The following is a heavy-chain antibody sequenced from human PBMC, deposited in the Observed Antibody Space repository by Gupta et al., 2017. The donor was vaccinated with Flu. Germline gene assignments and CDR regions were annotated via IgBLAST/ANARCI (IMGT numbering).Heavy chain of an antibody. V-gene: IGHV3-48*01. CDR1: GFTFRSYS. Sequence: EVRLVESGGGLVQPGGSLRLSCAASGFTFRSYSMTWVRQAPGKGLEWLSYISSTGDFISYADSVKGRFTISRDNAKNSLYLQMDSLRGEETAVYYCARDYFFGSNSRAIDYWGQGTLVAVSS. J-gene: IGHJ4*02. CDR3: ARDYFFGSNSRAIDY. CDR2: ISSTGDFI. D-gene: IGHD4-4*01.